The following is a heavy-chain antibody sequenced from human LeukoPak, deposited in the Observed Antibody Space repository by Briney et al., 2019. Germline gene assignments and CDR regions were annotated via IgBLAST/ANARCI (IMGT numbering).Heavy chain of an antibody. J-gene: IGHJ3*02. CDR1: GFTFSDYY. CDR3: ARDLGLHHAFDI. V-gene: IGHV3-11*04. CDR2: ISSSGSTI. Sequence: KAGGSLRLXCAASGFTFSDYYMSWIRQAPGKGLEWVSYISSSGSTIYYADSVKGRFTISRDNAKNSVYLQMNSLRAEDTAVYYCARDLGLHHAFDIWGQGTMVTISS. D-gene: IGHD3-10*01.